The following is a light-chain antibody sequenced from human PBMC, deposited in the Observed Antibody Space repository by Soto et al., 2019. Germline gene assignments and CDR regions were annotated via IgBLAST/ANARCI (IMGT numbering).Light chain of an antibody. CDR1: QSLSSNY. CDR2: GAS. Sequence: EIVLTQSPGTLSLSPGERATLSCRASQSLSSNYLAWYQQKPGQAPRLLIYGASTRATGIPDRFSGSGSGTDFTLTISRLEPEDCAVYYCQQYGSSLFTFGPGTKVDI. J-gene: IGKJ3*01. V-gene: IGKV3-20*01. CDR3: QQYGSSLFT.